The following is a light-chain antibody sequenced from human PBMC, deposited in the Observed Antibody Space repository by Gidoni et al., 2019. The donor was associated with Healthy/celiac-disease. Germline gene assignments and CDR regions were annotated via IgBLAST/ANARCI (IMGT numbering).Light chain of an antibody. CDR3: QQYYSTPYT. Sequence: SLSVSLGERATINCKSSQSVLYSSNNKNYLAWYQQKPGQPPKLLIYWASTRESGVPARVSGSGSGTDFTLTISSLQAEDVAVYYCQQYYSTPYTFGQGTKLEIK. CDR2: WAS. J-gene: IGKJ2*01. V-gene: IGKV4-1*01. CDR1: QSVLYSSNNKNY.